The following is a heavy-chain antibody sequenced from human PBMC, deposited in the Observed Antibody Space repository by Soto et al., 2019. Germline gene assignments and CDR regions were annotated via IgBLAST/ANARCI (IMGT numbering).Heavy chain of an antibody. J-gene: IGHJ2*01. CDR2: IIPIFGTA. V-gene: IGHV1-69*06. Sequence: QVQLVQSGAEVKKPGSSVKVSCKASGGTFSSYAISWVRQAPGQGLEWMGGIIPIFGTANYAQKFQGRVTITADKSTSTADMELSSLRSEDTAVYYCARDYEGCDPLVWYFDLWGRGTLVTVSS. D-gene: IGHD2-8*02. CDR1: GGTFSSYA. CDR3: ARDYEGCDPLVWYFDL.